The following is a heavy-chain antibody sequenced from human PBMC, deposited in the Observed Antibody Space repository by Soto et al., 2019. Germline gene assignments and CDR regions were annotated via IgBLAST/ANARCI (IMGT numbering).Heavy chain of an antibody. CDR3: ASDFIGCGDYVLFHY. CDR2: TYYRSKWFY. CDR1: GESVSTNTAT. V-gene: IGHV6-1*01. Sequence: PSQTLSLTCDISGESVSTNTATWDWIRQSPSRGLEWLGRTYYRSKWFYDYAVSVRSRITISPDTSKNQFSLQLNSVTPEDTAVYYRASDFIGCGDYVLFHYWCQATLVT. J-gene: IGHJ4*02. D-gene: IGHD4-17*01.